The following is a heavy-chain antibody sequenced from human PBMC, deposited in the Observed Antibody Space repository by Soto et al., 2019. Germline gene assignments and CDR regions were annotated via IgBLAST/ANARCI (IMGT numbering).Heavy chain of an antibody. CDR1: GYTYTTYG. CDR3: ARDSPPLDY. V-gene: IGHV1-18*01. CDR2: ISAYNGNT. Sequence: AAGKVCCKASGYTYTTYGISWVRQAPGQGLEWMGWISAYNGNTNYAQKLQGRVTMTTDTSTSTAYMELRSLRSDDTAVYYCARDSPPLDYWGQGTLVTVS. J-gene: IGHJ4*02.